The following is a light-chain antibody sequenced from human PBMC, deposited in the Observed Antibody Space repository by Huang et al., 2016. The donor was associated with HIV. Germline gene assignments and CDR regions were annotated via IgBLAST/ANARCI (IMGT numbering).Light chain of an antibody. CDR2: WAS. J-gene: IGKJ1*01. Sequence: DIVMTQSPDSLAVSLGARATLHCRSSRSVYASSTERNYLAWFQQRPGQHPKLLLFWASTRGAGGPDRFSGSGSGTDFTLTIANRRAEDAAINYCQQYYSSPQTFGPGT. CDR1: RSVYASSTERNY. CDR3: QQYYSSPQT. V-gene: IGKV4-1*01.